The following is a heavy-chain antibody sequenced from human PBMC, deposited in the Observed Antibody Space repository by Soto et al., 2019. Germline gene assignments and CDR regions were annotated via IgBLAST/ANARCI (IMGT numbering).Heavy chain of an antibody. J-gene: IGHJ4*02. CDR3: ARGSSGYISSWYYFDY. Sequence: LSFAASGFTFTDYALSWVRQAPGKGLEWVATISGIGGSTYLADSVKGRLSISRDNSKNTVSLLMNSLRAEDTAVYFCARGSSGYISSWYYFDYWGRGTLVTVSS. D-gene: IGHD6-13*01. CDR2: ISGIGGST. V-gene: IGHV3-23*01. CDR1: GFTFTDYA.